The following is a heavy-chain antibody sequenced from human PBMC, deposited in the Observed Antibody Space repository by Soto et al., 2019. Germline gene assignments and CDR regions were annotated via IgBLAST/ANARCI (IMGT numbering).Heavy chain of an antibody. Sequence: GGSLRLSCVASQFTVSTKYMSWVRHAPGKGLEWVSVIYSGGSTYYADSVKGRFTISRDISKNTVYLQMNSLRADDTAVYYCATGLYRYGHDAFDSWAQGTMVTVSS. V-gene: IGHV3-53*01. D-gene: IGHD5-18*01. CDR2: IYSGGST. CDR1: QFTVSTKY. CDR3: ATGLYRYGHDAFDS. J-gene: IGHJ3*02.